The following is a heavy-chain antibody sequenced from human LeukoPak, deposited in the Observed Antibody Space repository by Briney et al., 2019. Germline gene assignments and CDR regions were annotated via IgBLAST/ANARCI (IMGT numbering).Heavy chain of an antibody. J-gene: IGHJ4*02. CDR1: GDSVSSNSVT. D-gene: IGHD6-13*01. CDR3: ARVFGEAAAGSFDY. CDR2: TYYRSKWYN. V-gene: IGHV6-1*01. Sequence: SQTLSLTCAISGDSVSSNSVTWNWIRQSPSRGLEWLGRTYYRSKWYNDYAVSVKSRITINPDTSKNQFSLQLNSVTPEDTAVYYCARVFGEAAAGSFDYWGQGTLVTVSS.